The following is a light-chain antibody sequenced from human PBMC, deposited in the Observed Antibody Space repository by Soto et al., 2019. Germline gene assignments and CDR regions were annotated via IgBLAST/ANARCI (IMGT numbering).Light chain of an antibody. J-gene: IGLJ2*01. Sequence: QSVLTQPPSVSGAPGQRVTISCTGNSSNIGAGFDVHWYQQLPGTAPKLLIYDNSNRPSGVPDRFSGSKSGTSASLAITGLQAEDGTDYYCQSYDSRLSAVVFGGGTKLPVL. V-gene: IGLV1-40*01. CDR3: QSYDSRLSAVV. CDR1: SSNIGAGFD. CDR2: DNS.